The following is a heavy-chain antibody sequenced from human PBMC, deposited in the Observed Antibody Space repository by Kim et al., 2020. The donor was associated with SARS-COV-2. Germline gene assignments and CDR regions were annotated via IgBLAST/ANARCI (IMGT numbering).Heavy chain of an antibody. Sequence: GGSLRLSCAASGFTFSNYWMTWVRQAPGKGLEWVANIKLDGSEKYYVDYVKGRFTISRDNAKNSLYLQMNSLRAEDTAVYYCARDRWIQVLGDYYYYGMDAWGQGTTVTVSS. D-gene: IGHD5-18*01. V-gene: IGHV3-7*01. CDR2: IKLDGSEK. J-gene: IGHJ6*02. CDR1: GFTFSNYW. CDR3: ARDRWIQVLGDYYYYGMDA.